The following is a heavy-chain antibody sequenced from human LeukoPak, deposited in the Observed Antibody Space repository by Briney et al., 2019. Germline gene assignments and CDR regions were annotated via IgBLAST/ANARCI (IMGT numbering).Heavy chain of an antibody. CDR3: AKIGRLLNWFDP. V-gene: IGHV3-66*03. CDR2: IYSDNT. D-gene: IGHD2-15*01. Sequence: GGSLRLSCTVSGFTVSSNSMSWVRQAPGKGLEWVSFIYSDNTHYSDSVKGRFTISRDNSKNTLYLQMNSLRAEDTAVYYCAKIGRLLNWFDPWGQGTLVTVSS. CDR1: GFTVSSNS. J-gene: IGHJ5*02.